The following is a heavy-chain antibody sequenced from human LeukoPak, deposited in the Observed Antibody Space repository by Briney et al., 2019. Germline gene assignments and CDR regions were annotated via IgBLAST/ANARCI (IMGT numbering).Heavy chain of an antibody. V-gene: IGHV4-61*02. Sequence: SETLSLTCTVSGGSISSSSYYWGWIRQPAGKGLEWIGRIHTSGSTSYIPSLESRVTISVDTSKNQFSLKLTSATAADTAVYFCARYGNVPSAHFDYWGQGTLVTVSS. CDR2: IHTSGST. J-gene: IGHJ4*02. CDR1: GGSISSSSYY. D-gene: IGHD2-2*01. CDR3: ARYGNVPSAHFDY.